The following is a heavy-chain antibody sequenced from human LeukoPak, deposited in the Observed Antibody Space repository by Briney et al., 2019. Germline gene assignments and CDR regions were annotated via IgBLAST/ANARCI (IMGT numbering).Heavy chain of an antibody. J-gene: IGHJ4*02. CDR1: GYSFTGYY. CDR3: ARDQARITTWYLYMNY. Sequence: GASVKVSCKASGYSFTGYYIHWVRRAPGQGPEWMRRSDPNSGGTNSAQKFQARVTLTRDTSIATVYMELSSLRSNDTAVYYCARDQARITTWYLYMNYWGQGTLVTVSS. V-gene: IGHV1-2*06. CDR2: SDPNSGGT. D-gene: IGHD3/OR15-3a*01.